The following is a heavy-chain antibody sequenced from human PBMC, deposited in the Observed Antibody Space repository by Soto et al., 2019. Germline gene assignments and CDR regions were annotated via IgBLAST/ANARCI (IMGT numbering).Heavy chain of an antibody. CDR1: GIIFSAFA. Sequence: GGSLRLSCTASGIIFSAFAMSWVRQAPGKGLEWVSGITGSGGSTNYADSGKGRFTFFRDNSKDTLYLQMHSLGVDDTAIYYCAIASVTRIRGEPPAHWGQGTLVTVSS. CDR2: ITGSGGST. J-gene: IGHJ4*02. V-gene: IGHV3-23*01. D-gene: IGHD3-10*01. CDR3: AIASVTRIRGEPPAH.